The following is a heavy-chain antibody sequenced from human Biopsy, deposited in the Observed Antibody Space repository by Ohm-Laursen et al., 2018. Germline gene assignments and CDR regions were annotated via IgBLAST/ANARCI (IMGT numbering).Heavy chain of an antibody. D-gene: IGHD3-22*01. CDR3: ARTGTYYHDSSLYYFYGLDL. J-gene: IGHJ6*02. CDR2: IIAPSGTT. CDR1: GGTLSKYA. V-gene: IGHV1-69*01. Sequence: VSSVKVSCKTFGGTLSKYAMSWVRQAPGQGLEWLGVIIAPSGTTNSVQRFQGRLSITADESATSVYMELSSLTSEDTAVYYCARTGTYYHDSSLYYFYGLDLWGQGSTVTVFS.